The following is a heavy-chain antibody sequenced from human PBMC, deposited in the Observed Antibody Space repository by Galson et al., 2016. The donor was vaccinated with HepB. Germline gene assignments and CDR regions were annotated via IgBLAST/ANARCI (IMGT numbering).Heavy chain of an antibody. CDR1: GLTFRTYW. CDR3: ASSVRGSGSPPGGY. CDR2: INSDGSST. Sequence: SLRLSCAASGLTFRTYWMHWVRQAPGKGLVWVSRINSDGSSTGFADSVKGRFTISRDNAKNTLYLQMNSLRAEDTAVYYCASSVRGSGSPPGGYWGQGILVTVSS. V-gene: IGHV3-74*01. D-gene: IGHD3-10*01. J-gene: IGHJ4*02.